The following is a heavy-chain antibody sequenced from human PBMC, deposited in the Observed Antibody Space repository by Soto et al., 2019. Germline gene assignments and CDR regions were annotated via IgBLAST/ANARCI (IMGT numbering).Heavy chain of an antibody. V-gene: IGHV4-34*01. CDR1: GDSLRGQS. D-gene: IGHD6-19*01. J-gene: IGHJ6*02. CDR2: IDQSGGT. Sequence: QVQLQQWGAGLLKASETLSLTCAVVGDSLRGQSWNWIRQSPGKGLEWIGEIDQSGGTNYNPSLRSRAIISDDTSKNQFSLTVTSVNAADTAVYYCAREDSYGWSGESLDVWGQGTTVTFAS. CDR3: AREDSYGWSGESLDV.